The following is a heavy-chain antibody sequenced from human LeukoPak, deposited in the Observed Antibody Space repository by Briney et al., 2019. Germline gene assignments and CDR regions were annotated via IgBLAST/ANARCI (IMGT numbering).Heavy chain of an antibody. CDR3: TTGIRGD. D-gene: IGHD3-10*01. J-gene: IGHJ4*02. Sequence: PGGSLRLSCATSGFTFSTYTMNWVRQAPGEGLDWVGRIASKTDGGVTDYAAPVKGRFTISRDDSKNTLNLQMNSLKTEDTAVYYCTTGIRGDWGQGTLVTVSS. CDR2: IASKTDGGVT. CDR1: GFTFSTYT. V-gene: IGHV3-15*04.